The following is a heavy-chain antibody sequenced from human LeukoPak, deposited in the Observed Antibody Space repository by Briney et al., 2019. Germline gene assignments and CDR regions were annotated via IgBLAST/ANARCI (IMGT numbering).Heavy chain of an antibody. CDR1: GFSVSSNH. CDR2: IYSGGTT. D-gene: IGHD4-23*01. J-gene: IGHJ3*02. Sequence: GGSLRLSCAASGFSVSSNHMSWVRQAPGKGLNWVSIIYSGGTTYYADSVKGRFTISRDNSKNTLYLQMNSLRAEDTAVYYCARDADYGGSPDAFDIWGRGRIVTVSS. CDR3: ARDADYGGSPDAFDI. V-gene: IGHV3-53*01.